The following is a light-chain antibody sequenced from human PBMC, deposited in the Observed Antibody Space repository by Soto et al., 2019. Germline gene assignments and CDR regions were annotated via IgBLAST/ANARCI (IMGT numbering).Light chain of an antibody. CDR3: QQYDGSPRT. Sequence: EIVFTQSPGTMSLSPGERVTLSCRASQTVTRSYLAWYQQKPGQAPRLLTYGAYSRDNGIPDRFTGSGSGTDFTLTISRLEPDDFAVYYCQQYDGSPRTFGQGTKVDIK. J-gene: IGKJ1*01. CDR2: GAY. CDR1: QTVTRSY. V-gene: IGKV3-20*01.